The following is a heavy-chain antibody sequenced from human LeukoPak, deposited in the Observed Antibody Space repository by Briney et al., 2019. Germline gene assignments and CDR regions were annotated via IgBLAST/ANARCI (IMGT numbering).Heavy chain of an antibody. D-gene: IGHD6-13*01. CDR3: ARGPHSSNFYFFDY. CDR2: ISAYNGDT. J-gene: IGHJ4*02. Sequence: ASVKVSCKASGYTFATYGISWVRQAPGQGLEWMGWISAYNGDTNYAQKFQDRVTMTTDTSTSTAYMELRSLRSDDTAVYYCARGPHSSNFYFFDYWGQGTLVTVSS. CDR1: GYTFATYG. V-gene: IGHV1-18*01.